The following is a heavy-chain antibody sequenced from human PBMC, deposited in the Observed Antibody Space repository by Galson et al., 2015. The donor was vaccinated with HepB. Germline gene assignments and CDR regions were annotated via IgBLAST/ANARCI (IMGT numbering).Heavy chain of an antibody. D-gene: IGHD1-26*01. CDR1: GYTFTTYG. Sequence: SVKVSCKASGYTFTTYGVSWVRQAPGQGLQWMGWISGYNDNTNYAQKLQGRVTLTTDASTNTVYMELRSLRSDDTAVYYCGRATAVQESPYSKPLDFGAQGTMVT. V-gene: IGHV1-18*04. CDR2: ISGYNDNT. J-gene: IGHJ3*01. CDR3: GRATAVQESPYSKPLDF.